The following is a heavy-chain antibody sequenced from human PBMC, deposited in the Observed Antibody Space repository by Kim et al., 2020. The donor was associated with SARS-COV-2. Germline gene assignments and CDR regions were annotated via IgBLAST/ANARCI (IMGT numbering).Heavy chain of an antibody. CDR1: GGSISNSDYC. CDR2: IIYSRTT. V-gene: IGHV4-39*01. Sequence: SETLSLTCTVSGGSISNSDYCWGWIRQPPGKGLEWIGTIIYSRTTYYNPSLKSRVTMSMDTSKNQFSLKLSSVSAADTAVYYCARRGYTYGHGRFDPWGQGTLVTVSS. D-gene: IGHD5-18*01. J-gene: IGHJ5*02. CDR3: ARRGYTYGHGRFDP.